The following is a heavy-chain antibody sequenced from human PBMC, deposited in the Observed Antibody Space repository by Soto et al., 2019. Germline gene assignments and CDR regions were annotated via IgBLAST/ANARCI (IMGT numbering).Heavy chain of an antibody. CDR1: GFTFSNLA. CDR2: ISSDESNK. J-gene: IGHJ4*02. V-gene: IGHV3-30-3*01. CDR3: ATDGAY. Sequence: QVQLVESGGDVVQPGRSLRLSCAASGFTFSNLAMHWVRQAPGKGLEWVAVISSDESNKYYEDSVKGRFTISRDNSKNTLWLQMNSLRPEDTAVYYCATDGAYWGQGTLVTVSS. D-gene: IGHD3-10*01.